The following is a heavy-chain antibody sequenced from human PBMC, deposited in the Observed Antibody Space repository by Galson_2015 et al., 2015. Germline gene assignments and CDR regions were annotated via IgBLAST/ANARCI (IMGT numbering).Heavy chain of an antibody. CDR2: IYYSGST. V-gene: IGHV4-31*03. CDR1: GGSISSGGYY. Sequence: LSLTCTVSGGSISSGGYYWSWIRQHPGKGLEWIGYIYYSGSTYYNPFLKSRVTISVDTSKNQFSLKLSSVSAADTAVYYCARVEGCSGGSCYVGSNWSDPWAQGTLVTVSA. CDR3: ARVEGCSGGSCYVGSNWSDP. D-gene: IGHD2-15*01. J-gene: IGHJ5*02.